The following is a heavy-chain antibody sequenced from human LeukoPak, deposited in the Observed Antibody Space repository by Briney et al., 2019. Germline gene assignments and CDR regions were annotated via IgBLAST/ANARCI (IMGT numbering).Heavy chain of an antibody. V-gene: IGHV1-69*13. CDR2: IIPIFGTA. CDR1: GGTFSSYA. D-gene: IGHD3-3*01. Sequence: GASVKVSCKASGGTFSSYAISWVRQAPGQGLEWMGGIIPIFGTANYAQKFQGRVTITADESTSTAYMELSSLRSEDTAVYYCARAFWSGYIFDYWGREPWSPSPQ. CDR3: ARAFWSGYIFDY. J-gene: IGHJ4*02.